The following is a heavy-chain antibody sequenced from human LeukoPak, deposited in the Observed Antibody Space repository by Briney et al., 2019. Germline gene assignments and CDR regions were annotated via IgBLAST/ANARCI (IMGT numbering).Heavy chain of an antibody. D-gene: IGHD3-10*01. Sequence: GGSLRLSCAASGFTFTSFWLNWVRQAPGKGLEWVANIKRDGSEKYYMDSVKGRFTISRDNAKNSLYLQMNNLRAVDTAVYYCARGYGSGSCLDYWGQGTLVTVSS. CDR2: IKRDGSEK. V-gene: IGHV3-7*03. J-gene: IGHJ4*02. CDR3: ARGYGSGSCLDY. CDR1: GFTFTSFW.